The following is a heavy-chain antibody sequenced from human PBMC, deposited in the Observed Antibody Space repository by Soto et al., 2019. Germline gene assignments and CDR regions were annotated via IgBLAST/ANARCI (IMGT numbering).Heavy chain of an antibody. CDR2: ISGSGGTT. D-gene: IGHD4-17*01. V-gene: IGHV3-23*01. J-gene: IGHJ4*02. Sequence: GGSLRLSCAASGFTFSSYAMSWVRQAPGKGLEWVSTISGSGGTTYYADPVKGRFTISRDNSKNTLYLQMNSLRAEDTAVYYCAKGPLYGDYVSGWGQGTLVTVSS. CDR1: GFTFSSYA. CDR3: AKGPLYGDYVSG.